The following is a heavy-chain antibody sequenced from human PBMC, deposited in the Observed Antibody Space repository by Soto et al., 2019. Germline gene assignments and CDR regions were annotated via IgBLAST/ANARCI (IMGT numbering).Heavy chain of an antibody. CDR3: AKGREPQLVRIGMDV. CDR1: GFTFSSYG. D-gene: IGHD6-13*01. CDR2: ISFDGINK. Sequence: QVQLVESGGGVVQPGRSLILSCAASGFTFSSYGTHWVRQAPGKGLEWVAVISFDGINKYYADSVKGRFTISRDNSKNTLYLLMDSLRAEDTAVYYCAKGREPQLVRIGMDVWGQGTTVTVCS. J-gene: IGHJ6*02. V-gene: IGHV3-30*18.